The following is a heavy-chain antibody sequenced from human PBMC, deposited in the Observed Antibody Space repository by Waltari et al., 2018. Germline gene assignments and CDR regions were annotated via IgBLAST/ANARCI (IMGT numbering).Heavy chain of an antibody. CDR2: INAGNGNT. V-gene: IGHV1-3*01. D-gene: IGHD2-15*01. CDR3: ARALSDCSGGSCYLGRVEWDGMDV. CDR1: GYTFTSYA. Sequence: QVQLVQSGAEVKKPGASVKVSCKASGYTFTSYAMHWVRQAPGQRLEWMGWINAGNGNTKYSQKFQGRVTITRDTSASTAYMELSSLRSEDTAVYYCARALSDCSGGSCYLGRVEWDGMDVWGQGTTVTVSS. J-gene: IGHJ6*02.